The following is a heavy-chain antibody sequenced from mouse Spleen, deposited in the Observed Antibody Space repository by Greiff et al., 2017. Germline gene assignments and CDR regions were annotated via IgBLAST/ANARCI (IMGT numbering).Heavy chain of an antibody. CDR2: ISSGGGNT. CDR1: GFTFGSYT. J-gene: IGHJ3*01. Sequence: EVQLVESGGGLVKPGGSLKLSCAASGFTFGSYTMSWVRQTPAKRLEWVATISSGGGNTYYPDSVKGRFTISRDNARNTLYLQMSSLRSEDTAMYYCAREDYYDGSEAWFAYWGQGTLVTVSA. CDR3: AREDYYDGSEAWFAY. D-gene: IGHD1-1*01. V-gene: IGHV5-9*04.